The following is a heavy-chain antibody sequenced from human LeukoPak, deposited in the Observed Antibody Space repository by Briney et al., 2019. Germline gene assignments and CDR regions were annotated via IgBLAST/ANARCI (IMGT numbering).Heavy chain of an antibody. D-gene: IGHD2-2*01. CDR3: ARGPPWVVPAASPLGYYYYGMDV. V-gene: IGHV1-18*01. Sequence: ASVKVSCKASGYTFTSYGISWVRQAPGQGLEWMGWISAYNGNTNYAQKLQGRVTMTTDTSTSTAYMELRSLRSDDTAVYYCARGPPWVVPAASPLGYYYYGMDVWGQGTTVTVSS. CDR2: ISAYNGNT. CDR1: GYTFTSYG. J-gene: IGHJ6*02.